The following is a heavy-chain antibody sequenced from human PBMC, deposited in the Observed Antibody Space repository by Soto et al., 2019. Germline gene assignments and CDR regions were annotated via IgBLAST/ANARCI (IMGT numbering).Heavy chain of an antibody. J-gene: IGHJ5*02. CDR2: IYYSGNT. V-gene: IGHV4-31*03. CDR3: ARDRDHGGWFDP. Sequence: QVQLQESGPGLVKPSQTLSLTCTVSGGSISSGGYYWSWIRQHPGKDLEWIGYIYYSGNTYYNPSLESRVTTSLDTSKTQFSLKLSSVTAADTAVYYCARDRDHGGWFDPWGQGTLVIVSS. CDR1: GGSISSGGYY. D-gene: IGHD2-21*02.